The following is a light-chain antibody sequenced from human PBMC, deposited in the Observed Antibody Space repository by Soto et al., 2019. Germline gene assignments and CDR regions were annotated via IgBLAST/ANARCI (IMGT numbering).Light chain of an antibody. Sequence: DIVMTQSPDSLAVSLGERATINCKSSQSVLFSSNSKNYLSWYQQKPGQPPKLLIYWASTRESGVPDRFSGSGSGTDFXXTXXSLQAEDVAVYYCQQYRTTPFTFGQGTKVEIK. CDR2: WAS. V-gene: IGKV4-1*01. CDR3: QQYRTTPFT. J-gene: IGKJ2*01. CDR1: QSVLFSSNSKNY.